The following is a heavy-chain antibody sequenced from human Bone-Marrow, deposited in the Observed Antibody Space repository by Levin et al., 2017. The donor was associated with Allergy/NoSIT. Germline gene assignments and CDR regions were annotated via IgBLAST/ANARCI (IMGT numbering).Heavy chain of an antibody. V-gene: IGHV3-33*06. J-gene: IGHJ5*01. CDR2: IWYEGSMQ. CDR1: GFTFSNYG. D-gene: IGHD1-14*01. Sequence: PGGSLRLSCAASGFTFSNYGMHWVRQAPGKGLEWVALIWYEGSMQYYADSVKGRFIISRDNSKNTLYLQMNSLRAEDTAVYYCAKDRVDTGNNWFDSWGQGTLVTVSS. CDR3: AKDRVDTGNNWFDS.